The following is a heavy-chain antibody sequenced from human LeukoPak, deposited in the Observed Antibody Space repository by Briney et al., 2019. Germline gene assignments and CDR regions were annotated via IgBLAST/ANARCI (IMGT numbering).Heavy chain of an antibody. CDR2: ISGSGGST. CDR1: GFTFSSYA. V-gene: IGHV3-23*01. J-gene: IGHJ4*02. CDR3: AKGLSYYYGSRSSFVY. D-gene: IGHD3-10*01. Sequence: PGGSLRLSCAASGFTFSSYAMSWVRQAPGKGLEWVSAISGSGGSTYYADSVKGRFTISRDNSKNTLYLQMNSLRAEDTAVYYCAKGLSYYYGSRSSFVYWGQGTVVTVSS.